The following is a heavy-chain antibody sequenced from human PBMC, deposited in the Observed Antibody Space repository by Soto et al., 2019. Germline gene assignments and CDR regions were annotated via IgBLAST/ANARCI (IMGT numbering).Heavy chain of an antibody. CDR2: ISAYNGNT. D-gene: IGHD6-6*01. CDR1: GYTFTSYG. CDR3: ARSSSSSSLGPVDY. V-gene: IGHV1-18*04. J-gene: IGHJ4*02. Sequence: ASVKVSCKASGYTFTSYGISWVRQAPGQGLEWMGWISAYNGNTNYAQKLQGRVTMTTDTSTSTAYMELRSLRSDDTAVYYCARSSSSSSLGPVDYWGQGTLVTVSS.